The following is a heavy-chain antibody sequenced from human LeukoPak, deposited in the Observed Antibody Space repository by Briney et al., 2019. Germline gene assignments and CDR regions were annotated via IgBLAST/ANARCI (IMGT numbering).Heavy chain of an antibody. CDR1: GFTFSSYA. D-gene: IGHD1-26*01. J-gene: IGHJ4*02. CDR3: AKGGKWDVTPFDY. V-gene: IGHV3-23*01. CDR2: ISGWGGST. Sequence: GGSLRHSCAASGFTFSSYAMSSVRQAPGKELEWVSAISGWGGSTFYADAVKGRFTISRDNSKNTLYLQVNSLRAEDTAVYYCAKGGKWDVTPFDYWGQGTLVTVSS.